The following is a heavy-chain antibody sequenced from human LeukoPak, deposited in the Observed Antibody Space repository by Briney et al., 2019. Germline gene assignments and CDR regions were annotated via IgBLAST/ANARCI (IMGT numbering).Heavy chain of an antibody. Sequence: GGSLRLSCAASGFTFSSYSMNWVRQAPGKGLEWVSSISSSSSYIYYADSVKGRFTISRDNAKNSLYLQMNSLRAEDTAVYYCARGGDILTGYYTDYWGQGTPVTVSS. CDR2: ISSSSSYI. CDR3: ARGGDILTGYYTDY. J-gene: IGHJ4*02. CDR1: GFTFSSYS. V-gene: IGHV3-21*01. D-gene: IGHD3-9*01.